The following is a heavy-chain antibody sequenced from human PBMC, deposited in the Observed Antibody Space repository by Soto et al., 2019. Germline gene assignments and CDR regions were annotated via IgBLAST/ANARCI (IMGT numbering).Heavy chain of an antibody. J-gene: IGHJ6*02. Sequence: SETLSLTCTVSGSSVSNGSYYWSWIRQPPGKGLEWIGYIYYSGSTNYNPSLKSRVTISVDTSKNQFSLKLSSVTAADTAVYYCARDLGLYSYGYYYYYGMDVWGQGTTVTVSS. V-gene: IGHV4-61*01. CDR2: IYYSGST. D-gene: IGHD5-18*01. CDR3: ARDLGLYSYGYYYYYGMDV. CDR1: GSSVSNGSYY.